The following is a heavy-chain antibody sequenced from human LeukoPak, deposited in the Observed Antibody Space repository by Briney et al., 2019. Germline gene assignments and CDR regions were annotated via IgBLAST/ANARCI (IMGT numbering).Heavy chain of an antibody. Sequence: SETLSLTCTVSGGSISSYYWSWIRQPPGKGLEWIGYIYYSGSTNYNPSLKSRVTISVDTSKNQFSLKLSSVTVADTAVYYCARARGAVAIDYWGQGTLVTVSS. J-gene: IGHJ4*02. CDR3: ARARGAVAIDY. D-gene: IGHD6-19*01. V-gene: IGHV4-59*12. CDR1: GGSISSYY. CDR2: IYYSGST.